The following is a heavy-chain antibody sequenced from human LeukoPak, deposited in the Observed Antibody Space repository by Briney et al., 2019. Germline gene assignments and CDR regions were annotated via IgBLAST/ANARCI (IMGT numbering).Heavy chain of an antibody. CDR3: ARQVGGYCSGGSCPEPFDY. CDR2: IYYSGST. J-gene: IGHJ4*02. D-gene: IGHD2-15*01. CDR1: GGSISSYY. Sequence: SETLSLTCTVSGGSISSYYWSWIRQPPGKGLKWIGYIYYSGSTNYNPSLKSRVTISVDTSKNQFSLKLSSVTAADTAVYYCARQVGGYCSGGSCPEPFDYWGQGTLVTVSS. V-gene: IGHV4-59*08.